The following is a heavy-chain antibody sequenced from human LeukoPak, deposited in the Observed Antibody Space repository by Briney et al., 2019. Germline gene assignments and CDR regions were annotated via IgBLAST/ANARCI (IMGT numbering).Heavy chain of an antibody. D-gene: IGHD3-10*01. CDR2: IYYSGST. Sequence: SDTLSLTCTVSGGSIRSHNWCWIRQPPGQGQEWIGYIYYSGSTSYNPSLKSRVTISLDTTKNQFSLKLSSVTAADTAVYYCAREGTDQYYYIYMDVWGKGTTVTVPS. V-gene: IGHV4-59*11. CDR3: AREGTDQYYYIYMDV. J-gene: IGHJ6*03. CDR1: GGSIRSHN.